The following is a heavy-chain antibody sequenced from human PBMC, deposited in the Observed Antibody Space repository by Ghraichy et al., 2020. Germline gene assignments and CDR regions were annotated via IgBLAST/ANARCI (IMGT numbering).Heavy chain of an antibody. CDR3: ARDLKTNFFDY. D-gene: IGHD4-11*01. J-gene: IGHJ4*02. CDR1: GFTVTNNY. CDR2: IYSDEIA. V-gene: IGHV3-66*01. Sequence: GGSLRLSCVVSGFTVTNNYISWVRQAPGKGLEWVSVIYSDEIAFYADSVKGRFTLSRDNSKNTVHLQMNSLRAEDTAVYYCARDLKTNFFDYWGQGTLVTVPS.